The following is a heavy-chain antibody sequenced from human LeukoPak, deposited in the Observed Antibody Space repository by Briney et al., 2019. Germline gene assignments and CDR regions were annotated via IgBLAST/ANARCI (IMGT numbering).Heavy chain of an antibody. CDR1: GGSISSYY. V-gene: IGHV4-59*08. CDR2: IYYSGST. CDR3: ARLKMVRGVMVRSPTSNWFDP. D-gene: IGHD3-10*01. Sequence: SETLSLTCTVSGGSISSYYWSWIRQPPGKGLEWIGYIYYSGSTNYNPSLKSRVTISVDTSKNQFSLKLSSVTAADTAVYYCARLKMVRGVMVRSPTSNWFDPWGQGTLVTVSS. J-gene: IGHJ5*02.